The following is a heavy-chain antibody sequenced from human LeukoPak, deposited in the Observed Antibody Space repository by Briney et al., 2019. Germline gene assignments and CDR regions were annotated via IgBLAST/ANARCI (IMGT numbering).Heavy chain of an antibody. D-gene: IGHD6-13*01. CDR1: GFTFSSYA. Sequence: GGSLRLSCAASGFTFSSYAMSWVRQAPGKGLEWVSAISGSGGSTYYADSVKGRFTISRDNAKNSLYLQMNSLRAEDTALYYCAKGYSSSWYGANFDYWGQGTLVTVSS. CDR2: ISGSGGST. J-gene: IGHJ4*02. V-gene: IGHV3-23*01. CDR3: AKGYSSSWYGANFDY.